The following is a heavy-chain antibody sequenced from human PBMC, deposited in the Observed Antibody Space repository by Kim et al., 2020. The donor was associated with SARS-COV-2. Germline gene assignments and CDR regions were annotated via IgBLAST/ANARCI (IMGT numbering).Heavy chain of an antibody. CDR3: ARDVGMAYCSGGSCYLNDAFDI. Sequence: ASVKVSCKASGYTFTSYGISWVRQAPGQGLEWMGWISAYNGNTNYAQKLQGRVTMTTDTSTSTAYMELRSLRSDDTAVYYCARDVGMAYCSGGSCYLNDAFDIWGQGTMVTVSS. D-gene: IGHD2-15*01. CDR1: GYTFTSYG. CDR2: ISAYNGNT. J-gene: IGHJ3*02. V-gene: IGHV1-18*01.